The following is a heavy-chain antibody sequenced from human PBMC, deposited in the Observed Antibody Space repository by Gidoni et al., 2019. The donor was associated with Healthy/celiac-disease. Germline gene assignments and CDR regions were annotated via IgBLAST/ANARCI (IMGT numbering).Heavy chain of an antibody. CDR2: INPNSGGT. J-gene: IGHJ6*02. D-gene: IGHD2-15*01. Sequence: QVQLVQSGAAVKKPGASVKVSCKASGYTFTGSYMHWVRQAPGPGLEWMGWINPNSGGTNYAQKFQGRVTMTRDTSISTAYMELSRLRSDDTAVYYCARGQMGYEYCSGGSCYSGTPDYYYYGMDVWGQGTTVTVSS. CDR1: GYTFTGSY. V-gene: IGHV1-2*02. CDR3: ARGQMGYEYCSGGSCYSGTPDYYYYGMDV.